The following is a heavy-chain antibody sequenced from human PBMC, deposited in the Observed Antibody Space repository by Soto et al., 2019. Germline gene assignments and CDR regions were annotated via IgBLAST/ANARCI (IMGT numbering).Heavy chain of an antibody. J-gene: IGHJ5*02. CDR1: GFTFSSYG. V-gene: IGHV3-33*01. D-gene: IGHD4-17*01. Sequence: QVQLVESGGGVVQPGRSLRLSCAASGFTFSSYGMHWIRQAPGKGLEWVAIIWYDGTKKYYADSVKGRFTVSRDNSKNTLYLQMNSLRVEDMAVYLCARVDGSVNVNWFDPWGQGTLGSFSS. CDR3: ARVDGSVNVNWFDP. CDR2: IWYDGTKK.